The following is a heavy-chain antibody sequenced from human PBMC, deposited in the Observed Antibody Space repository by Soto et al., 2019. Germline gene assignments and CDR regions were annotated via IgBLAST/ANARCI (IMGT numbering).Heavy chain of an antibody. J-gene: IGHJ5*02. CDR1: GGTFSSYA. CDR2: IIPIFGAA. D-gene: IGHD3-22*01. Sequence: QVQLVQSGAEVKKPGSSVKVSCKASGGTFSSYAISWVRQAPGQGLEWMGGIIPIFGAANDAQKFQGRVTITADESTSTAYMELSSLRSEDTAVYYCARKKYYYDSSGYSRGWFDPWVQGTMVTFSS. CDR3: ARKKYYYDSSGYSRGWFDP. V-gene: IGHV1-69*12.